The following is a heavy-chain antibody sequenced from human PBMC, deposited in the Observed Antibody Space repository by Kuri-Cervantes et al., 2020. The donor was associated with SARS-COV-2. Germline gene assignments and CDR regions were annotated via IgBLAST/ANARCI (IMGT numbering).Heavy chain of an antibody. CDR1: GFTFSGYG. CDR3: AKERSNRVAVAQ. J-gene: IGHJ4*02. V-gene: IGHV3-30*02. Sequence: GGSLRLSCAASGFTFSGYGMHWVRQAPGKGLEWVAFIRYDGSNKYYADSVKGRFTISRDNSKNTLYLQMNSLRAEDTAVYYCAKERSNRVAVAQWGQGTLVTVSS. D-gene: IGHD6-19*01. CDR2: IRYDGSNK.